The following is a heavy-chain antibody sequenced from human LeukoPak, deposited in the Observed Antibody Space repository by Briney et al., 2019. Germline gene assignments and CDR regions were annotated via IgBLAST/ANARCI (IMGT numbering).Heavy chain of an antibody. CDR2: IYYSGST. V-gene: IGHV4-59*08. J-gene: IGHJ4*02. CDR1: GGSISSYY. D-gene: IGHD3-9*01. CDR3: ASTDILTGYYTQPSYYFDY. Sequence: SETLSLTCTVSGGSISSYYWSWIRQPTGKGLEWIGYIYYSGSTNYNPSLKSRVTISVDTSKNQFSLKLSSVTAADTAVYYCASTDILTGYYTQPSYYFDYWGQGTLVTVSS.